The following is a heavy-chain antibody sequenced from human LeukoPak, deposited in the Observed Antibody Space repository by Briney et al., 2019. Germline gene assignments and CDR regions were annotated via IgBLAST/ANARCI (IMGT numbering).Heavy chain of an antibody. CDR1: GFTFSNAW. V-gene: IGHV3-15*07. J-gene: IGHJ4*02. Sequence: GGSLRLSCAASGFTFSNAWMNWVRQAPGKGLEWVGRIKSKTDGGTTDYAAPVKGRFTISRDDSKNRLYLQMNSLKTEDTAVYYCTPDRRSGYLFDYWGQGTLVTVSS. CDR2: IKSKTDGGTT. CDR3: TPDRRSGYLFDY. D-gene: IGHD3-3*01.